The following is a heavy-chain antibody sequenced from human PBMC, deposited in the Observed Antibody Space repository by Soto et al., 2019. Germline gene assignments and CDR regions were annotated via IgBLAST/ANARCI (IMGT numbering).Heavy chain of an antibody. CDR1: GGYISSGGYY. D-gene: IGHD3-9*01. CDR2: IYYSGST. V-gene: IGHV4-31*03. J-gene: IGHJ6*02. CDR3: ARYWGTGYYKGLYYYGMDV. Sequence: QVQLQESGPGLVKPSQTLSLTCTVSGGYISSGGYYWSWIRQHPGKGLEWIGYIYYSGSTYYNPSLKIRFTITVDTSMNQFSLKLSSVTAADTAVYYCARYWGTGYYKGLYYYGMDVWGQGTTVTVSS.